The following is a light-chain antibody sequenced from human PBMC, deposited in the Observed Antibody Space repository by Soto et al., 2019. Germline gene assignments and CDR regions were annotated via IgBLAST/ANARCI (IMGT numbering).Light chain of an antibody. V-gene: IGKV3-20*01. CDR3: QQYGSPPIT. Sequence: EIVLTQSPGTLSLSPGERPTLSCRASQSVSSSYLAWYQQKPGQAPRLLIYGASSRATGIPDRFSGSGSGTDFTLTISRLEPEDFAVYYCQQYGSPPITFGQGTRLEIK. CDR1: QSVSSSY. J-gene: IGKJ5*01. CDR2: GAS.